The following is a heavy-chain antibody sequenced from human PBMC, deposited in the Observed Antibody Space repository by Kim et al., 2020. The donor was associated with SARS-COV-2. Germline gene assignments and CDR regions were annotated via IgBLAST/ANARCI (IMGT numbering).Heavy chain of an antibody. CDR2: ISYEGSKK. CDR1: GFNFNNFC. Sequence: GGSLRLSCAASGFNFNNFCMHWVRQAPGKGLEWVALISYEGSKKYSADSLKGRFTISRDSSKNTLYLQMDHLRPEDTAVYFCAKGKSLFMITFGGESGGMAVWGQGTTVSVSS. CDR3: AKGKSLFMITFGGESGGMAV. J-gene: IGHJ6*02. D-gene: IGHD3-16*01. V-gene: IGHV3-30*18.